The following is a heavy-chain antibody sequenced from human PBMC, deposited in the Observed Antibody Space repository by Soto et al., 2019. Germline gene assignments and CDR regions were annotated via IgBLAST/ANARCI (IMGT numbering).Heavy chain of an antibody. V-gene: IGHV3-33*01. D-gene: IGHD6-13*01. CDR1: GFTFSTYG. CDR2: IWYDGSKI. J-gene: IGHJ6*01. CDR3: ARPLEQHQLGFGMDV. Sequence: LXLSGAASGFTFSTYGMHWVRQAPCKGLEWVAVIWYDGSKIYYADSVKGRFTISRDNSKSTLYLQMNSLRVEDTAVYYCARPLEQHQLGFGMDVWGQGSPVTVSS.